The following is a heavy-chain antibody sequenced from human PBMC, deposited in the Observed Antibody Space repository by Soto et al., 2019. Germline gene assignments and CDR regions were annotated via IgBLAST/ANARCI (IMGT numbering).Heavy chain of an antibody. J-gene: IGHJ6*02. V-gene: IGHV1-46*01. CDR2: INPSGGST. Sequence: QVQLVQSGAEVKKPGASVKVSCKASGYTFTSYYMHWVRQAPGQGLEWMGIINPSGGSTSYAQKFQGRVTMPRDTSTSTVYMELSSLRSEDTAVYYCAREAAAGLYYYYYGMDVWGQGTTVTVSS. D-gene: IGHD6-13*01. CDR1: GYTFTSYY. CDR3: AREAAAGLYYYYYGMDV.